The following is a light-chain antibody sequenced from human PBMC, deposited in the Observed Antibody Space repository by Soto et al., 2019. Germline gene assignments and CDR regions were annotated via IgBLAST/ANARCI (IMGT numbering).Light chain of an antibody. CDR3: QQYGSSGT. CDR2: GAS. V-gene: IGKV3-20*01. J-gene: IGKJ1*01. CDR1: QSFSNNY. Sequence: EIVLTQSPGTLSLSTGERATLSCRASQSFSNNYLAWYQQKPGQAPRLLIYGASNRATGIPDRFSGSGSGTDFTLTISRLEPEDFAVYYCQQYGSSGTFGQGTKVDTK.